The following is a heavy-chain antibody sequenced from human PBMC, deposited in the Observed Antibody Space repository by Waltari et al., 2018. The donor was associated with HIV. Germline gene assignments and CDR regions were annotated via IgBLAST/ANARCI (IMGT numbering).Heavy chain of an antibody. V-gene: IGHV4-39*02. CDR3: ARNSSSIYTDTLRGGFDY. CDR2: LYYTGTA. J-gene: IGHJ4*02. CDR1: DGSINRASYS. Sequence: QLMLQESGPGRVKPSETLSLICRVSDGSINRASYSWAWIRQPPGKGLEWIGTLYYTGTASYSPSLKSRLTISVDSSKNHFSLTLRSVTAADTAVYYCARNSSSIYTDTLRGGFDYWGQGALVIVS. D-gene: IGHD3-16*01.